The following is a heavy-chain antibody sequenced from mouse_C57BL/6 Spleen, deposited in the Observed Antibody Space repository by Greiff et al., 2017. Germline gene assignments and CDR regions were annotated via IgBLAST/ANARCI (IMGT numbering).Heavy chain of an antibody. CDR3: TRSLYYYGSSYGYFDV. Sequence: LVESGAELVRPGASVTLSCKASGYTFTDYEMHWVKQTPVHGLEWIGAIDPETGGTAYNQKFKGKAILTADKSSSTAYMELRSLTSEDSAVYYCTRSLYYYGSSYGYFDVWGTGTTVTVSS. J-gene: IGHJ1*03. CDR2: IDPETGGT. V-gene: IGHV1-15*01. D-gene: IGHD1-1*01. CDR1: GYTFTDYE.